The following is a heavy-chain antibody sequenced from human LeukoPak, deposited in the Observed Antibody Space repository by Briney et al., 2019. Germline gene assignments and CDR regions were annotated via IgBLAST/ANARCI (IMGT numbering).Heavy chain of an antibody. CDR3: ATNAGPGPDDAFDI. CDR2: ISGSGGST. J-gene: IGHJ3*02. CDR1: GFTFSSYA. Sequence: PGGSLRLSCAASGFTFSSYAMSWVRQAPGKGLDWGSTISGSGGSTYYADSVKGRFTISRDNSKNTLYLQMNSLGAEDTAVYYCATNAGPGPDDAFDIWGQGTMVTVSS. V-gene: IGHV3-23*01.